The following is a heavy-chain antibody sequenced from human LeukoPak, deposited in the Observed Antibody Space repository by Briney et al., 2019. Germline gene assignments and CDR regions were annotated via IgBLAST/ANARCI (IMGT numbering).Heavy chain of an antibody. J-gene: IGHJ4*02. V-gene: IGHV4-34*01. CDR3: ARHGRYDTSGYYSSFDY. CDR2: INHSGST. Sequence: PSETLSLTCAVYGGSFSGYYWSWIRQPPGKGLEWIGEINHSGSTNYNPSLKSRVTISVDTSKNQFSLKLSSVTAADTAVYYCARHGRYDTSGYYSSFDYWGQGTLVTVSS. CDR1: GGSFSGYY. D-gene: IGHD3-22*01.